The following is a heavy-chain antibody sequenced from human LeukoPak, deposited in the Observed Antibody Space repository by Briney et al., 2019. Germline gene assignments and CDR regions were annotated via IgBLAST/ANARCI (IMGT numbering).Heavy chain of an antibody. CDR1: GGSISSYY. Sequence: SETLSLTCTVSGGSISSYYWSWIRQPPGKGLEWIGYIYYSGSTNYNPSLKSRVTISVDTSKNQFSLKLSSVTAADTAVYYCASLRTGDFDYWGQGALVTVSS. CDR2: IYYSGST. V-gene: IGHV4-59*08. J-gene: IGHJ4*02. CDR3: ASLRTGDFDY. D-gene: IGHD3-10*01.